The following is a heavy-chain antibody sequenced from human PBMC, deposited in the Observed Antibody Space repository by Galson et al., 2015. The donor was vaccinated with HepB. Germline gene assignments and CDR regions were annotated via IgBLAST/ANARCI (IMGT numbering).Heavy chain of an antibody. V-gene: IGHV3-30*03. CDR3: ARDGQEMATVHDAFDI. J-gene: IGHJ3*02. CDR2: ISYDGSNK. D-gene: IGHD5-24*01. CDR1: GFTFSSYG. Sequence: SLRLSCAASGFTFSSYGMHWVRQAPGKGLEWVAVISYDGSNKYYADSVKGRFTISRDNSKHTLYLQMNSLRAEDTAVYYCARDGQEMATVHDAFDIWGQGTMVTVSS.